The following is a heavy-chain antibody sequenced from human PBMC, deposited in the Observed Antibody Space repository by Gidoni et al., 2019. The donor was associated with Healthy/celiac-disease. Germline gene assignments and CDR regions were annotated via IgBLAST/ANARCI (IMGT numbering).Heavy chain of an antibody. Sequence: QVQLQESGPGLVKPSQTLSLPCTVSGGSISSGDYYWSWIRQPPGKGLEWIGYIYYSGRTHYNPSLKSRVTISVDTSKNQFSLKLSSVTAADTAVYYCARGGPTYYYGMDVWGQGTTVTVSS. CDR2: IYYSGRT. V-gene: IGHV4-30-4*01. CDR3: ARGGPTYYYGMDV. CDR1: GGSISSGDYY. J-gene: IGHJ6*02. D-gene: IGHD3-10*01.